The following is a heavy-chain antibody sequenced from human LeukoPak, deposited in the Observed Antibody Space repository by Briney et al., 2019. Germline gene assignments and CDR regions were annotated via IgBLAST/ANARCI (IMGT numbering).Heavy chain of an antibody. CDR1: GYTFTGYY. Sequence: ASVKVSCKASGYTFTGYYMHWVRQAPGQGLEWMGWINPNSGGTNYAQKFQGWVTMTRDTSISTAYMELSRLRSDDTAVYYCARARGRLKIRYFDLWGRGTLVTVSS. CDR2: INPNSGGT. CDR3: ARARGRLKIRYFDL. V-gene: IGHV1-2*04. D-gene: IGHD1-26*01. J-gene: IGHJ2*01.